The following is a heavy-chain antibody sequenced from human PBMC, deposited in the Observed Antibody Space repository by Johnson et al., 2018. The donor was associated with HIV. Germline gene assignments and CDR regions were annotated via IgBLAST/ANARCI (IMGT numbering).Heavy chain of an antibody. CDR1: GFTFSSYG. V-gene: IGHV3-30*19. CDR2: ISYDGSNK. J-gene: IGHJ3*02. CDR3: ARAPNYYYDSSGYGGAFDI. Sequence: QEQLVESGGGVVQPGRSLRLSCAASGFTFSSYGMHWVRQAPGKGLEWVAVISYDGSNKYYADSVKGRFTISRDNSKNTLYLQMNSLRAEDTAVYYCARAPNYYYDSSGYGGAFDIWGQGTMVTVSS. D-gene: IGHD3-22*01.